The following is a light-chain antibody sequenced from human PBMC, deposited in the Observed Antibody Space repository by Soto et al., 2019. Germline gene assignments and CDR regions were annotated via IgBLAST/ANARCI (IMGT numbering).Light chain of an antibody. CDR3: QQDGSSRT. CDR1: QSVSSSY. CDR2: GAS. V-gene: IGKV3-20*01. J-gene: IGKJ2*01. Sequence: EIVLTQSPGTLSLSPGERATLSCRASQSVSSSYLAWYQQKPGQAPRLLIYGASSRATGIPDRFSGSGSGTDFTLTISRLEPEDVAVYYCQQDGSSRTFGQGTKLEIK.